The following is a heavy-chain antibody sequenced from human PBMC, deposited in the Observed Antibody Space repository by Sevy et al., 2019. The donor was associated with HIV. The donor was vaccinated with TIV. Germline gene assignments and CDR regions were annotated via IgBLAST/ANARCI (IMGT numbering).Heavy chain of an antibody. CDR2: TYYTSKWYN. CDR1: GDSVSSNNAA. D-gene: IGHD2-2*01. CDR3: ARSTSTWQGDYYFDH. J-gene: IGHJ4*02. V-gene: IGHV6-1*01. Sequence: KQSQTLSLTCAISGDSVSSNNAAWNWIRQSPSRGLEWLGRTYYTSKWYNDYAMSVKGRVTINPDTSKNRFSLQLNSVTPEDTAIYYCARSTSTWQGDYYFDHWGRGTLVTVSS.